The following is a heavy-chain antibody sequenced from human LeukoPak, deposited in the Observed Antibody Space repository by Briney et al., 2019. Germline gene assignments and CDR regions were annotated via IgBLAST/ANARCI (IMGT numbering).Heavy chain of an antibody. CDR1: GFTFSDYY. CDR3: ARAGGSTVPHSDY. J-gene: IGHJ4*02. V-gene: IGHV3-11*06. D-gene: IGHD4-17*01. CDR2: ISSSSSYT. Sequence: GGSLRLSCAASGFTFSDYYMSWIRQAPGKGLEWVSYISSSSSYTNYADSVKGRFTISRDNAKNSLYLQMNSLRAEDTAVYYCARAGGSTVPHSDYWGQGTLVTVSS.